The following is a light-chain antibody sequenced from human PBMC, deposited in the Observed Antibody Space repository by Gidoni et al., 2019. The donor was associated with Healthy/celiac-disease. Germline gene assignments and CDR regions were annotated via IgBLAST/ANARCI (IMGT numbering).Light chain of an antibody. CDR3: QQRSYWPLT. CDR1: QSVSSS. CDR2: DAS. J-gene: IGKJ5*01. Sequence: ETVLTQSPATLSLSPGERATLSCRASQSVSSSLAWYQQRRGQAPRLLIYDASNRATGIPARFIGSGSGTDFTLTISSLEPEDFALYYCQQRSYWPLTFGQGTRLEIK. V-gene: IGKV3-11*01.